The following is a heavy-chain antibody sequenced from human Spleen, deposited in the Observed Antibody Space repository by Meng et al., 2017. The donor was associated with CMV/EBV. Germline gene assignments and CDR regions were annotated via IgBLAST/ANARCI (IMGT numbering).Heavy chain of an antibody. V-gene: IGHV4-34*01. D-gene: IGHD2-15*01. CDR2: INHSGST. J-gene: IGHJ4*02. CDR3: ARDRGGLDY. CDR1: GGSFSGYY. Sequence: QGQLQQWGAGLLKPSATLALTCAVYGGSFSGYYWSWIRQPPGKGLEWIGEINHSGSTNYNPSLKSRVTISVDTSKNQFSLKLSSVTAADTAVYYCARDRGGLDYWGQGTLVTVSS.